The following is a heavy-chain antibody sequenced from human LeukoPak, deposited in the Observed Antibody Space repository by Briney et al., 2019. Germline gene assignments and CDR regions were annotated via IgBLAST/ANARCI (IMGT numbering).Heavy chain of an antibody. CDR2: ISSSGSTI. Sequence: GGSLRLSCAASGFTFSSYEMNWVRQAPGKGLEWVSYISSSGSTIYYADSVKGRFTISRDNAKNSLYLQMNSLRAEDTAVYYCARSVRIAAAGTGDYSSQGTLVTVSS. D-gene: IGHD6-13*01. CDR3: ARSVRIAAAGTGDY. J-gene: IGHJ4*02. CDR1: GFTFSSYE. V-gene: IGHV3-48*03.